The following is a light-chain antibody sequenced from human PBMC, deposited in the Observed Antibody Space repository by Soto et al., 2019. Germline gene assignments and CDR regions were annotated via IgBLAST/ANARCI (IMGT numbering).Light chain of an antibody. CDR3: QQSYDIGT. CDR2: SAS. V-gene: IGKV1-39*01. Sequence: DIQMTQSPSSLSASVGDRVTITCRASQSIATSLNWYQQKPGKAPKFLIHSASTLQNGVPSRFSGSGSGTDFTLTISSLELEDFATYYCQQSYDIGTFGQGTKVDIK. J-gene: IGKJ1*01. CDR1: QSIATS.